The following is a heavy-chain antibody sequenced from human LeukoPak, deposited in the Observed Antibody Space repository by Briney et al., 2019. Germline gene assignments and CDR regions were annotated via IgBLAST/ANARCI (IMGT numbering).Heavy chain of an antibody. CDR1: GFTFSSYW. CDR3: AKAKSLGIQLGFYYFDY. J-gene: IGHJ4*02. D-gene: IGHD5-18*01. CDR2: ISWNSGSI. Sequence: PGGSLRLSCGASGFTFSSYWMHWVRQAPGKGLEWVSGISWNSGSIGYADSVKGRFTISRDNAKNSLYLQMNSLRAEDTALYYCAKAKSLGIQLGFYYFDYWGQGTLVTVSS. V-gene: IGHV3-9*01.